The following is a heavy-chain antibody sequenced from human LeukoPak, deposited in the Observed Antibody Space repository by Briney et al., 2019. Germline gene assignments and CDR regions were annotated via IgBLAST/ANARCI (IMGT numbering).Heavy chain of an antibody. CDR1: GGSISSSSYY. Sequence: SETLSLTCTVSGGSISSSSYYWGWIRQPPGKGLEWIGSIYYSGSTYYDPSLKSRVTISVDTSKNQFSLKLSSVTAADTAVYYCARSNSVVAAHDYYYYGMDVWGQGTTVTVSS. D-gene: IGHD2-15*01. V-gene: IGHV4-39*07. CDR2: IYYSGST. J-gene: IGHJ6*02. CDR3: ARSNSVVAAHDYYYYGMDV.